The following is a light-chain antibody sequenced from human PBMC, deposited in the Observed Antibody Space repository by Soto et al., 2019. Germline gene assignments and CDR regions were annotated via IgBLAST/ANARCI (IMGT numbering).Light chain of an antibody. CDR2: EVS. V-gene: IGLV2-8*01. CDR1: SSDVGGYNY. Sequence: QSALTQPPSASGSPGQSVTISCTGTSSDVGGYNYVSWYQHHPGKAPRLMVYEVSKRPSGVPDRFSGSKSGNTASLTVSGLQTEDEADYYCTSYAGSLPVVFGGGTRSPS. CDR3: TSYAGSLPVV. J-gene: IGLJ2*01.